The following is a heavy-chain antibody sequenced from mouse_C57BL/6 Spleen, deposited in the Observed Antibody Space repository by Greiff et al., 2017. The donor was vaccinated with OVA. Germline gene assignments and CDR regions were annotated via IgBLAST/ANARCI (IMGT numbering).Heavy chain of an antibody. CDR3: ARSNYGNSWFAY. CDR1: GYTFTSYW. V-gene: IGHV1-55*01. J-gene: IGHJ3*01. CDR2: IYPGSGST. D-gene: IGHD2-1*01. Sequence: QVQLQQPGAELVKPGASVKMSCKASGYTFTSYWITWVKQRPGQGLEWIGDIYPGSGSTNYNEKFKSKATMTADTSSSTAYMQLSSLTSEDSAVYYCARSNYGNSWFAYWGQGTLVTVSA.